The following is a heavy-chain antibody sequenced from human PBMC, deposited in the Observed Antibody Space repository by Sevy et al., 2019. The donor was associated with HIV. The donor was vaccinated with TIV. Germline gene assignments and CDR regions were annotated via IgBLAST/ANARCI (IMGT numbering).Heavy chain of an antibody. CDR1: GFTFSSYG. CDR2: IWYDGSNN. D-gene: IGHD6-19*01. Sequence: GGSLRLSCAASGFTFSSYGMHWVRQSPGKGLEWVAVIWYDGSNNYYADSVKGRFTISRDSSKNTLYLQMNSLGGEDTAVYYCARDGLSSGWLFDSWGQGTLVTVSS. J-gene: IGHJ4*02. CDR3: ARDGLSSGWLFDS. V-gene: IGHV3-33*01.